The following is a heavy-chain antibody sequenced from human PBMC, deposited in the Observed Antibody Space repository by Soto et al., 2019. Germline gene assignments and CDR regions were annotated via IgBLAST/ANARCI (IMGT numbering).Heavy chain of an antibody. J-gene: IGHJ4*02. CDR3: AKASAPGGTYFPLWF. D-gene: IGHD1-26*01. V-gene: IGHV3-23*01. CDR1: GFTFSSYG. CDR2: ISGSGGST. Sequence: EVQLLESGGGLVQPGGSLRLSCAASGFTFSSYGMSWVRQAPGKGLEGVSSISGSGGSTYYADSVKGRFTISRDNSKNTLYLQMNSLRAEDTAVYYCAKASAPGGTYFPLWFWGQGTLVTVSS.